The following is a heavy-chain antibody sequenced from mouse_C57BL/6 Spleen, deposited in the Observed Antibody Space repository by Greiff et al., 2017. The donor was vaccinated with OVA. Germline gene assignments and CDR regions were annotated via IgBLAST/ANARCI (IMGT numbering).Heavy chain of an antibody. V-gene: IGHV1-50*01. Sequence: QVQLQQPGAELVKPGASVKLSCKASGYTFTSYWMQWVNQRPGKGLEWIGEIAPADSYTNYNQKFKGKATLTVDTSSSTAYMQLSSLTSEDSAVYYCARSAHYYAMDYWGQGTSVTVSS. J-gene: IGHJ4*01. CDR1: GYTFTSYW. CDR2: IAPADSYT. CDR3: ARSAHYYAMDY.